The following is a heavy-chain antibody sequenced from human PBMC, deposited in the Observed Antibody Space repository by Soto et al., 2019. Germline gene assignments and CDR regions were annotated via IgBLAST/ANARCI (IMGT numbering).Heavy chain of an antibody. CDR3: ARAGLSADYFDY. V-gene: IGHV4-59*08. CDR2: IYYSGST. D-gene: IGHD3-3*01. CDR1: GGSISSYY. Sequence: SETLSLTCTVSGGSISSYYWSWIRQPPGKGLEWIGYIYYSGSTNYNPSLKSRVTISVDTSKNQFSLKLSSVTAADTAVYYCARAGLSADYFDYWGQGTLVTVSS. J-gene: IGHJ4*02.